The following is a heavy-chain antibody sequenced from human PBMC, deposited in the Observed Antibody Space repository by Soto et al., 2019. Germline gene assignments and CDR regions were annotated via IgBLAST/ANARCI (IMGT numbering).Heavy chain of an antibody. D-gene: IGHD4-17*01. CDR2: TNPGNGNT. V-gene: IGHV1-3*01. CDR1: GYTFTSYA. Sequence: QVQLVQSGAEVKKPGASVKVSCKASGYTFTSYAMHWVRQAPGQRLEWMGWTNPGNGNTKYSQKFQGRVTITRDTSANTAYMELSSLRSEDTAVYYCARGSSSVTTFYFDLWGRGTLVTVSS. CDR3: ARGSSSVTTFYFDL. J-gene: IGHJ2*01.